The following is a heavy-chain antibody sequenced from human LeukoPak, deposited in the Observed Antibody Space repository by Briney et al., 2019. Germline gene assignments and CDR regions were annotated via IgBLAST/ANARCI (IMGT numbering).Heavy chain of an antibody. CDR3: ARVSGSIVARLAWFDS. D-gene: IGHD6-6*01. Sequence: ASVKVSCKASGFTFTKYYMHWVRQAPGQGLEWMGWISAYDGYTNHAQKFQGRVTMTTDSSTSTAYMELRSLRSDDTAVYYCARVSGSIVARLAWFDSWGQGTLVTVSS. CDR1: GFTFTKYY. J-gene: IGHJ5*01. V-gene: IGHV1-18*04. CDR2: ISAYDGYT.